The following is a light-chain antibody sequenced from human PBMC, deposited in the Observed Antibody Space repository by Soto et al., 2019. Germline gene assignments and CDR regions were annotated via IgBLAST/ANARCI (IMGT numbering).Light chain of an antibody. V-gene: IGKV3-20*01. CDR2: GAS. CDR1: QSVTSSH. CDR3: LLYFSPDRYT. Sequence: EIVLTQTPGTLSLSPGERATLSCRASQSVTSSHLAWYQQKPGQAPSLLIYGASTRATGIPDRFSGSGSDTDFSLAIRRLEPEDFAMYYCLLYFSPDRYTFGPGTKVQIK. J-gene: IGKJ2*01.